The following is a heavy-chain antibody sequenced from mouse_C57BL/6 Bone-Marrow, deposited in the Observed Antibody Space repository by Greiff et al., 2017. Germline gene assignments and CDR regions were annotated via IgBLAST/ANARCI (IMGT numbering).Heavy chain of an antibody. Sequence: EVKVVESGGGLVQSGRSLRLSCATSGFTFSDFYMEWVRQAPGQGLEWIAASRNKANDYTTEYSASVKGRFIVSRDTSQSILYLQMNALRAEDTAIYYCARADYDYDGYFDVWGTGTTVTVSS. CDR1: GFTFSDFY. CDR3: ARADYDYDGYFDV. V-gene: IGHV7-1*01. D-gene: IGHD2-4*01. CDR2: SRNKANDYTT. J-gene: IGHJ1*03.